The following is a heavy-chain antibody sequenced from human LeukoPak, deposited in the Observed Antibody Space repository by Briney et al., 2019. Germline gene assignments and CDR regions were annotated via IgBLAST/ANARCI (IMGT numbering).Heavy chain of an antibody. V-gene: IGHV3-7*01. D-gene: IGHD1-26*01. CDR1: GFTFSSYW. CDR3: ARDTNVEFVEWAPLFDY. Sequence: GGSLRLSCAASGFTFSSYWMSWVRQAPGKGLELVANIKQDGSEKYYVDSVKGRFTISRDNAKNSLYLQMNSLRAEDTAVYYCARDTNVEFVEWAPLFDYWGQGTLVTVSS. J-gene: IGHJ4*02. CDR2: IKQDGSEK.